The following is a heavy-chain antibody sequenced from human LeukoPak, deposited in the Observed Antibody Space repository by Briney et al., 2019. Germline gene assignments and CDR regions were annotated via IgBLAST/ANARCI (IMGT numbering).Heavy chain of an antibody. CDR2: LKSETDGGTT. D-gene: IGHD2-21*02. Sequence: GGSLRLSCAASGFTFKNAWVSWVRQAPGKGLEWVGRLKSETDGGTTDYAAPVKGRFTISKDESKNTLYLQMNSLKTEDTAVYYCTAEMGACAGDCFEFWGQETLITVSS. V-gene: IGHV3-15*01. J-gene: IGHJ4*02. CDR1: GFTFKNAW. CDR3: TAEMGACAGDCFEF.